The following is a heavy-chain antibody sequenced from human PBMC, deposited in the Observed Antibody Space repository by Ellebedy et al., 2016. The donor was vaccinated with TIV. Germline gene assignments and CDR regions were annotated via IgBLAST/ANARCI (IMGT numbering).Heavy chain of an antibody. V-gene: IGHV3-7*01. J-gene: IGHJ3*02. CDR3: ATDGSYGDYLSPAHAFEI. Sequence: GESLKISCGTSGFSFRSYWMSWVRQAPGKGLEWVANINQGGSERHYVDSVKGRFTISRDNAKNSLYLEMKSLRAEDTAVYYCATDGSYGDYLSPAHAFEIWGQGTMVAVSS. D-gene: IGHD4-17*01. CDR1: GFSFRSYW. CDR2: INQGGSER.